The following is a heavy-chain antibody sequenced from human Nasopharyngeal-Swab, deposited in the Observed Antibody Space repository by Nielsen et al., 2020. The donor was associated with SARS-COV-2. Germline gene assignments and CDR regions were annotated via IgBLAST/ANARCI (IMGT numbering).Heavy chain of an antibody. CDR1: GFTFSSYA. CDR3: AGVVGSYYGMDV. Sequence: GGSLRPSCAASGFTFSSYAMHGVRKAPGKGLDGVAVISYDGSNKYYADAVKGRFTITRDNSKNTLYLQMNSLRAEDTAVYYFAGVVGSYYGMDVWGQGTTVTVPS. D-gene: IGHD3-10*01. J-gene: IGHJ6*02. CDR2: ISYDGSNK. V-gene: IGHV3-30*04.